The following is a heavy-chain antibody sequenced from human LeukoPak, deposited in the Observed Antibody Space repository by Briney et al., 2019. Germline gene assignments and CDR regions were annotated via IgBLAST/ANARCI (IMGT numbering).Heavy chain of an antibody. J-gene: IGHJ6*03. CDR2: IIPIFGTA. D-gene: IGHD2-15*01. V-gene: IGHV1-69*05. Sequence: SVKVSCKASGGTFSSYAISWVRQAPGQGLEWMGGIIPIFGTANYAQKFQGRVTITTGESTSTAYMELSSLRSEDTAVYYCARGDPYCSGGSCYEPYYYYYMDVWGKGTTVTVSS. CDR1: GGTFSSYA. CDR3: ARGDPYCSGGSCYEPYYYYYMDV.